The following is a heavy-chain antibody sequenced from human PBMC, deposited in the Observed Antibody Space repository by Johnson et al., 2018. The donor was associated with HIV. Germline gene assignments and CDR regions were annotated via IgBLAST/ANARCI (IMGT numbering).Heavy chain of an antibody. D-gene: IGHD5-18*01. Sequence: QMLLVESGGGVVQPGRSLRLSCAASGFTFSSYAMHWVRQAPGKGLEWVAVISYDGSNKYYADSVKGRFTISRDTSKNTLYLQMHSLRADDTAVYYCARLPSGYSRDGFKIWGQGTMVTVSS. CDR1: GFTFSSYA. CDR3: ARLPSGYSRDGFKI. V-gene: IGHV3-30-3*01. J-gene: IGHJ3*02. CDR2: ISYDGSNK.